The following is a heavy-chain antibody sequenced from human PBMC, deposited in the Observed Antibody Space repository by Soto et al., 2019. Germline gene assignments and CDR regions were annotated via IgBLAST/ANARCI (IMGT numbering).Heavy chain of an antibody. CDR3: ARSDCSGGSCYHKVDY. CDR2: IYYSGST. CDR1: GGSISSGGYY. J-gene: IGHJ4*02. D-gene: IGHD2-15*01. Sequence: QVQLQESGPGLVKPSQTLSLTCTVSGGSISSGGYYWSWIRQPPGKGLEWIGYIYYSGSTYYNPSLKSRVTISVDTSKNQFSLKLSSVTDADTAVYYCARSDCSGGSCYHKVDYWGQGTLVTVSS. V-gene: IGHV4-31*03.